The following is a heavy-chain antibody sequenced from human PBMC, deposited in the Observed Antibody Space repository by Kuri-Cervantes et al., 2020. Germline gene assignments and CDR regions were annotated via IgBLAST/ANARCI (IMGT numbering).Heavy chain of an antibody. CDR3: AREPSVGMDV. V-gene: IGHV7-4-1*02. CDR1: GYTFTSYY. J-gene: IGHJ6*02. CDR2: INTNTGNP. Sequence: ASVKVSCKASGYTFTSYYMHWVRQAPGQGLEWMGWINTNTGNPTYAQGFTGRFVFSLDTSASTAYLQISSLKAEDTAVYYCAREPSVGMDVWGQGTTVTVSS.